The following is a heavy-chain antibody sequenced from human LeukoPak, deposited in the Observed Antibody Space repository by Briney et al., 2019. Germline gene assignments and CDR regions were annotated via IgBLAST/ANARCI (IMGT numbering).Heavy chain of an antibody. V-gene: IGHV3-23*01. CDR1: GFTFSSYS. D-gene: IGHD7-27*01. CDR3: VRDLHWGGFDV. CDR2: ISTSGDIT. Sequence: PGGSLRLSCAASGFTFSSYSMNWVRQAPGKGLEWVSGISTSGDITYYADSVMGRFSISRDNPKSTVSLQMSSLRAEDTALYYCVRDLHWGGFDVWGQGTMVTVSS. J-gene: IGHJ3*01.